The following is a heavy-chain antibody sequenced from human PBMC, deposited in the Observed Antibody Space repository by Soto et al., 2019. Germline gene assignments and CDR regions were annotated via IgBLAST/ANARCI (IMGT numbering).Heavy chain of an antibody. CDR2: VLDDGSNE. D-gene: IGHD3-10*01. CDR3: AKGGFEYSGSFQDYLDV. CDR1: GFTFSRHN. V-gene: IGHV3-30*18. Sequence: QVQLVESGGGVVQPGRSLRLSCGASGFTFSRHNIHWVRQAPGKGLEWVAAVLDDGSNEYYADSVKGRFTISRDNSKNTMYLQMNRLRAEDTAVYYCAKGGFEYSGSFQDYLDVWGKGTTVTVS. J-gene: IGHJ6*03.